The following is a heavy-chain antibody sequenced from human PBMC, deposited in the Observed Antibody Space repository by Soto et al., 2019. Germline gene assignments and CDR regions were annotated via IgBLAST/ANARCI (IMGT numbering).Heavy chain of an antibody. Sequence: QVQLVQSGAEVKKPGSSVKVSCKASGGTFSSYAISWVRQAPGQGLEWMGGIIPIFGTANYAQKFQGRVTITAAESTSTAYMELSSLRSEDTAVYYCARTGEWIQLWAPFDYWGQGTLVTVSS. J-gene: IGHJ4*02. CDR3: ARTGEWIQLWAPFDY. CDR1: GGTFSSYA. D-gene: IGHD5-18*01. V-gene: IGHV1-69*01. CDR2: IIPIFGTA.